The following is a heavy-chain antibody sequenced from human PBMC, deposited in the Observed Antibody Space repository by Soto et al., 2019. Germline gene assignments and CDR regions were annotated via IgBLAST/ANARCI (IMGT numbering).Heavy chain of an antibody. CDR2: IIPIFGTA. D-gene: IGHD2-2*01. Sequence: ASVTVSCKASVGTFSSYAISWVRQAPGQGLERMGGIIPIFGTANYAQKFQGRVTITADESTSTAYMELSSLRSEDTAVYYCARGSAAPRMWDIVLVPAAQQHQNWFDPWGQGTLVTVSS. CDR1: VGTFSSYA. J-gene: IGHJ5*02. CDR3: ARGSAAPRMWDIVLVPAAQQHQNWFDP. V-gene: IGHV1-69*13.